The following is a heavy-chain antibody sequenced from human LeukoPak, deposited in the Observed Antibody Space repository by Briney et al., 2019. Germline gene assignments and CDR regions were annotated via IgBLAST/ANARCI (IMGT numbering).Heavy chain of an antibody. CDR3: AKDLISAYDPDH. D-gene: IGHD5-12*01. V-gene: IGHV4-4*02. CDR1: GGSISSNNW. CDR2: IYHSGTT. J-gene: IGHJ4*02. Sequence: SGTLSLTCSISGGSISSNNWGSWVRQPPGKGLESIGNIYHSGTTHYNPSLKSRVTISVDTSKNQFSLKLSSVTAADTALYYCAKDLISAYDPDHWGQGTLVTVSS.